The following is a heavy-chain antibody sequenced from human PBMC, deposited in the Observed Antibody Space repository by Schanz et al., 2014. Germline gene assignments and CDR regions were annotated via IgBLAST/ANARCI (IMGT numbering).Heavy chain of an antibody. J-gene: IGHJ6*02. CDR2: ISAYNGHT. D-gene: IGHD3-10*01. V-gene: IGHV1-18*01. Sequence: QLMQSGSEVRKPGASVKVSCKASGYIFGSHGMTWVRQAPGQGLEWMGWISAYNGHTTYAQKFQGRVTMTTDTSTSTAYMELRSLISDDTAVYYCVRDAGWAFGDYHGMDVWGQGTSXTVSS. CDR3: VRDAGWAFGDYHGMDV. CDR1: GYIFGSHG.